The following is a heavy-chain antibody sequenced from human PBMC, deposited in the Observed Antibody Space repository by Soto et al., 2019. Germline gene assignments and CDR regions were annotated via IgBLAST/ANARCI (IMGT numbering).Heavy chain of an antibody. V-gene: IGHV3-48*02. J-gene: IGHJ6*03. CDR1: GFTFSSYS. Sequence: GGSLRLSCAASGFTFSSYSMNWVRQAPGKGLEWVSYISSSSSTIYYADSVKGRFTISRDNAKNSLYLQMNSLRDEDTAVYYCARGLIAVAGETFANYYYYYYMDVWGKGTTVTVSS. CDR2: ISSSSSTI. CDR3: ARGLIAVAGETFANYYYYYYMDV. D-gene: IGHD6-19*01.